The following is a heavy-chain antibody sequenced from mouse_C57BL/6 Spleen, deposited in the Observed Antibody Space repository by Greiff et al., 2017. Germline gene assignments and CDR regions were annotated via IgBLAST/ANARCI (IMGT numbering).Heavy chain of an antibody. Sequence: QVQLQQSGPGLVQPSQSLSITCTVSGFSLTSYGVHWVRQSPGKGLEWLGVIWSGGSTDNNAAFISRLSISKDNSKSQVFFKMNSLQADDTAIYYCARTPITTVVYFDYWGQGTTLTVSS. J-gene: IGHJ2*01. V-gene: IGHV2-2*01. CDR2: IWSGGST. CDR3: ARTPITTVVYFDY. D-gene: IGHD1-1*01. CDR1: GFSLTSYG.